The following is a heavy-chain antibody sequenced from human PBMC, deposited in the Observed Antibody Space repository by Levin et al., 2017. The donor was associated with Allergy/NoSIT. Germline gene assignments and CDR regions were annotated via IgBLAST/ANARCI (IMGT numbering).Heavy chain of an antibody. CDR1: GGSISSGGYY. CDR2: IHYSGDT. Sequence: SETLSLTCTVSGGSISSGGYYWNWIRQHPGKGLEWIGYIHYSGDTYYNSSLKSRVTISLDTSKNQFSLKLRSVTAADTAVYYCAREHGAGLAGWYFDYWGQGTLVTVSS. CDR3: AREHGAGLAGWYFDY. J-gene: IGHJ4*02. V-gene: IGHV4-31*03. D-gene: IGHD3/OR15-3a*01.